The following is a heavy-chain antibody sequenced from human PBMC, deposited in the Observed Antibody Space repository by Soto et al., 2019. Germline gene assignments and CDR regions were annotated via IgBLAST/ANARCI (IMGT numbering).Heavy chain of an antibody. D-gene: IGHD2-2*01. V-gene: IGHV5-51*01. CDR2: IHPSDSDT. J-gene: IGHJ6*02. CDR1: GYRFSSYW. Sequence: GESLKISCKGSGYRFSSYWIGWVRQMPGKGLEWMGIIHPSDSDTRYSPSFQGQVTLSVDKSINTAHLQWSSLKASDTGIYYCARPLDTRCYWCGMGVWGQGTTVTVSS. CDR3: ARPLDTRCYWCGMGV.